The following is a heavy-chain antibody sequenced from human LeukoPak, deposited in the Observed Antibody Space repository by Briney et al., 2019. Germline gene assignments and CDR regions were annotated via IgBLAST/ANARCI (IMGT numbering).Heavy chain of an antibody. CDR2: FDPEDGET. D-gene: IGHD3-10*01. J-gene: IGHJ4*02. V-gene: IGHV1-24*01. Sequence: ASVKVSCKVSGYTLTELSMHWVRQAPGKGLEWMGGFDPEDGETIYAQKFQGRVTMTEDTSTDTAYMELSSLRSEDTAVYYCATQHPSSGTLIEVPFDYWGQGTLVTVSS. CDR1: GYTLTELS. CDR3: ATQHPSSGTLIEVPFDY.